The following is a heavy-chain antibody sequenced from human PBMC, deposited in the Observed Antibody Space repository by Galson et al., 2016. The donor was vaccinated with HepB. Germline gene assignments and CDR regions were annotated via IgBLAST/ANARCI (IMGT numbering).Heavy chain of an antibody. J-gene: IGHJ4*02. CDR3: ARVGGATNDY. CDR1: GFSFSNYN. Sequence: SLRLSCAASGFSFSNYNIDWVRQAPGQGLEWVSYISGSSSTIYYADSVKGRFTISRDNAKNSLYMQMNSLRDEDTAVYYCARVGGATNDYWGRGTLVTVSS. D-gene: IGHD1-26*01. CDR2: ISGSSSTI. V-gene: IGHV3-48*02.